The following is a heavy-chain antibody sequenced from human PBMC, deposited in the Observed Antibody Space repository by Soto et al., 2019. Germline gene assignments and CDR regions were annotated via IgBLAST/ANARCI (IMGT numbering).Heavy chain of an antibody. CDR1: GFGFTFSTSA. CDR2: FSSSSSTT. V-gene: IGHV3-48*02. CDR3: AHEVVVAAAWRYYYYGMDV. J-gene: IGHJ6*02. Sequence: GGSLRLSCAASGFGFTFSTSAMSWVRQAPGKGLEWVSYFSSSSSTTHYADSVKGRFTISRDNAKNSLYLQMNSLRDEDTAVYYCAHEVVVAAAWRYYYYGMDVWGQGTTVTVSS. D-gene: IGHD2-15*01.